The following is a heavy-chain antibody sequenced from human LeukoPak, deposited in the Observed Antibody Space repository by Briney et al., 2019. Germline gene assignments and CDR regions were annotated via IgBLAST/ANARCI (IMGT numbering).Heavy chain of an antibody. Sequence: PGRSLRLSCATSGFTFSRYRMHWVRQAPGKGLEWVAIILYDGSGEYYADSVKGRFTISRDNSKNTLYLQMNSLRVEDTAVYYCAKGDISTWYLFDYWGQGTLVTVSS. CDR1: GFTFSRYR. D-gene: IGHD6-13*01. CDR2: ILYDGSGE. V-gene: IGHV3-30*18. J-gene: IGHJ4*02. CDR3: AKGDISTWYLFDY.